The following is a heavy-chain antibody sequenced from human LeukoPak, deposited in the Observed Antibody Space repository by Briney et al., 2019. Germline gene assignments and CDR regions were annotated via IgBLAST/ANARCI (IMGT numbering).Heavy chain of an antibody. J-gene: IGHJ4*02. CDR3: ARDGGLGTRSGTWFDY. CDR2: ISSSSSYI. Sequence: ETLSLTCTVSGGSISSSSYYWGWIRQPPGKGLEWVSSISSSSSYIYYADSVKGRFTISRDNAKNSLYLQMNSLRAEDTAVYYCARDGGLGTRSGTWFDYWGQGTLVTVSS. V-gene: IGHV3-21*01. D-gene: IGHD7-27*01. CDR1: GGSISSSS.